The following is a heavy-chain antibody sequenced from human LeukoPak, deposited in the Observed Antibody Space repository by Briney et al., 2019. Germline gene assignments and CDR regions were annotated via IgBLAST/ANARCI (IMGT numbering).Heavy chain of an antibody. D-gene: IGHD4-17*01. CDR1: GDSISSYY. CDR2: IYYSGST. CDR3: ARESRYGDYGDYYYGMDV. J-gene: IGHJ6*02. V-gene: IGHV4-59*01. Sequence: SETLSLTCTVSGDSISSYYWSWVRQPPGKGLEWIGYIYYSGSTNYNPSLKSRVTISVDTSKNQFSLKLSSVTAADTAVYYCARESRYGDYGDYYYGMDVWGQGTTVTVSS.